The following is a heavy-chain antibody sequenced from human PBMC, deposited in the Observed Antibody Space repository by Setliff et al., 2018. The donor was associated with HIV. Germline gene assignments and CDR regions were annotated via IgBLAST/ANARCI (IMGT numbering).Heavy chain of an antibody. CDR3: AKAPGYSSGPTDY. CDR2: ISWNSGSI. D-gene: IGHD6-19*01. Sequence: GGSLRLSCAASGFTFDDYAMHWVRQAPGKGLEWVAGISWNSGSIGYADSVKGRFTISRDNAKNSLYLQMNSLRAEDMALYYCAKAPGYSSGPTDYWGQGTLVTV. J-gene: IGHJ4*02. V-gene: IGHV3-9*03. CDR1: GFTFDDYA.